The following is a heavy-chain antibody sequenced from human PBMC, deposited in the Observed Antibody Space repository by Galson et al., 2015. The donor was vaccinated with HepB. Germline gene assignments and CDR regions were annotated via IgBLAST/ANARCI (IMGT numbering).Heavy chain of an antibody. CDR1: GGTFSSYA. CDR3: ARAGTAGYGGPKSYYYGMDV. J-gene: IGHJ6*02. CDR2: IIPIFGTA. V-gene: IGHV1-69*13. D-gene: IGHD4/OR15-4a*01. Sequence: SVKVSCKASGGTFSSYAIIWVRQAPGQGLEWMGGIIPIFGTANYAQKFQGRVTITADESTSTAYMELSSLRAEDTAVYYCARAGTAGYGGPKSYYYGMDVWGQGTTVTVSS.